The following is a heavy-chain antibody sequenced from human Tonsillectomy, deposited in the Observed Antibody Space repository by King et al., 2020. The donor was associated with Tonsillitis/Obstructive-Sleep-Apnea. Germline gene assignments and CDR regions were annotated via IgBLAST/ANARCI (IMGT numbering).Heavy chain of an antibody. V-gene: IGHV4-59*01. CDR3: AREVFKGDWYFDL. CDR1: GDSISTYY. D-gene: IGHD2-8*01. Sequence: QVQLQESGPGLVKPSETLSLTCTVSGDSISTYYWSWIRQPPGKGLEWIGYIYFSGSTKYNPSLKSRVTISVDTSKNQFSLNLSSVTAADTAVYYCAREVFKGDWYFDLWGRGTLVTVSS. J-gene: IGHJ2*01. CDR2: IYFSGST.